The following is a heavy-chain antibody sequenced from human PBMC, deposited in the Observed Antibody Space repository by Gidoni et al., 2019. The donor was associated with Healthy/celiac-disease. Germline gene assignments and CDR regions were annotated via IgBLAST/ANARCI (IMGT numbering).Heavy chain of an antibody. CDR1: GSTFSSYG. D-gene: IGHD2-2*01. J-gene: IGHJ6*02. CDR2: ISYDGSNK. CDR3: AKEFVVVVPAAMFMDV. Sequence: QVQLVESGGGVVQPGRSLRLSCAASGSTFSSYGMHWVRQAPGKGLEWVAVISYDGSNKYYADSVKGRFTISRDNSKNTLYLQMNSLRAEDTAVYYCAKEFVVVVPAAMFMDVWGQGTTVTVSS. V-gene: IGHV3-30*18.